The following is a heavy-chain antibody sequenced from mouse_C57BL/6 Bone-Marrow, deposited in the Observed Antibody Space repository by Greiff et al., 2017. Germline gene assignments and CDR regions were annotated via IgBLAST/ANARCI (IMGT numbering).Heavy chain of an antibody. D-gene: IGHD1-1*01. CDR1: GYTFTSYW. V-gene: IGHV1-55*01. CDR3: AREEPYYGSGMDY. J-gene: IGHJ4*01. CDR2: IYPGSGST. Sequence: QVQLQQSGAELVKPGASVKLSCKASGYTFTSYWITWVKQRPGQGLEWIGDIYPGSGSTNYNEKFKSKATLTVDTSSSTAYMQLSSLTSEDSAVYYCAREEPYYGSGMDYWGQGTSVTVSS.